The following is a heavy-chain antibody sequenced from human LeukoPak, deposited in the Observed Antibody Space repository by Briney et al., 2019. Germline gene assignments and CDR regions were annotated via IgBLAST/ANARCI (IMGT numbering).Heavy chain of an antibody. CDR3: AKGLYYYGSGGAFDI. D-gene: IGHD3-10*01. CDR1: GFTFSSYS. V-gene: IGHV3-21*04. CDR2: ISSSSSYI. Sequence: GGSLRLSCAASGFTFSSYSMNWVRQAPGKGLEWVSSISSSSSYIYYVDSVKGRFTISRDISKNTLYLQMNSLRAEDTAVYYCAKGLYYYGSGGAFDIWGQGTMVTVSS. J-gene: IGHJ3*02.